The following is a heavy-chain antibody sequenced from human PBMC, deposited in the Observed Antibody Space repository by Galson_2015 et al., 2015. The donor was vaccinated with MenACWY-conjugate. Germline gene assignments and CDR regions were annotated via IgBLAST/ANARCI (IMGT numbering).Heavy chain of an antibody. Sequence: SLRLSCAASGFTFSTYWMHWVRQAPGKGLVWVSRINADGSSTPYADSVEGRFTISRDNAQDTLYLQMNSLRAEVTAVYYCARATRGSSSLLWCEPCWGQRPLFTVSS. CDR3: ARATRGSSSLLWCEPC. CDR1: GFTFSTYW. D-gene: IGHD2-15*01. V-gene: IGHV3-74*01. J-gene: IGHJ4*02. CDR2: INADGSST.